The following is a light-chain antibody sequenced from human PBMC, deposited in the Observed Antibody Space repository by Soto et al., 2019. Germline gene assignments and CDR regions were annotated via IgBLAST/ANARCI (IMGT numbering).Light chain of an antibody. V-gene: IGKV3-15*01. Sequence: ETVMTQSPATLSVSPGERATLSCRASQSVNSDLAWYQQKPGQAPRLLIYGASTRATGIPARFSGSGPGTEFTLTISSLQSEDFAVYYCHQYDNWPETFGQGTKVDIK. CDR3: HQYDNWPET. J-gene: IGKJ1*01. CDR2: GAS. CDR1: QSVNSD.